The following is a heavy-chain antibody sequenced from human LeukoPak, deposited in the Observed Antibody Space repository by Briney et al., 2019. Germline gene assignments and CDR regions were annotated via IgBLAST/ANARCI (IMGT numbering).Heavy chain of an antibody. Sequence: GGSLRLSCAASGFTFSNVWMNWVRQAPGKGLEWVGRIKSKADGGTTDYAAPVKGIFTLSRDDAKTTLYLHMNSLKTEDTAVYYCARVSPNTVTTLQYFDYWGQGTLVTVSS. CDR2: IKSKADGGTT. V-gene: IGHV3-15*01. CDR1: GFTFSNVW. J-gene: IGHJ4*02. D-gene: IGHD4-17*01. CDR3: ARVSPNTVTTLQYFDY.